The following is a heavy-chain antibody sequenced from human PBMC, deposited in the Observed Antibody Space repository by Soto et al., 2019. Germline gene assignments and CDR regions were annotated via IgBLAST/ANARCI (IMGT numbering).Heavy chain of an antibody. V-gene: IGHV1-2*06. D-gene: IGHD2-15*01. J-gene: IGHJ5*02. CDR2: INPNSGAT. Sequence: QGQLVQSGAEVKKPGTSVTVSCKASGYTFTGYFIHWLRHAPGQGLERMGRINPNSGATNYARKFRNRVTMTRDTAIKTAYRALSSLRSDDTAIYYCANLPPTPDWFDPWGQGTLVTVSS. CDR1: GYTFTGYF. CDR3: ANLPPTPDWFDP.